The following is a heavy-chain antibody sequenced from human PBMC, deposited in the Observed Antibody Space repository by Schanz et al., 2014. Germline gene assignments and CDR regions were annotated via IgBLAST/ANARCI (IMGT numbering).Heavy chain of an antibody. V-gene: IGHV3-33*03. CDR2: ISYDGNNQ. CDR3: VKIGYTHWSLDD. J-gene: IGHJ4*02. D-gene: IGHD6-13*01. CDR1: GFTFSSYG. Sequence: QVQLVESGGGVVQPGGSLRLSCAASGFTFSSYGMHWVRQAPGKGLEWVAFISYDGNNQYYADSVKGRFTISRDDAKNSHYLQMNSLRVEDTAVFYCVKIGYTHWSLDDWGQGILVTVSS.